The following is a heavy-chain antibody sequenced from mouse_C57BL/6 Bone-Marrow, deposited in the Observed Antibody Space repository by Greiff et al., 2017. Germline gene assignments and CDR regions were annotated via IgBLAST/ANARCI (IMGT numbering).Heavy chain of an antibody. CDR1: GFTFTDYY. Sequence: EVQVVESGGGLVQPGGSLSLSCAASGFTFTDYYMSWVRQPPGKALEWLGFIRNKANGYTTEYSASVKGRFTISRDNSQSILYLQMNALRAEDSATYYCARSLICYDYDGTGYYFDYWGQGTTLTVSS. CDR3: ARSLICYDYDGTGYYFDY. J-gene: IGHJ2*01. CDR2: IRNKANGYTT. V-gene: IGHV7-3*01. D-gene: IGHD2-4*01.